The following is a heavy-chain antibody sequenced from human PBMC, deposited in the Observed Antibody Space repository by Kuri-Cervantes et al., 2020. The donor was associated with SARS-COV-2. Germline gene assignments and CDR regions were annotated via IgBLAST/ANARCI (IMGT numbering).Heavy chain of an antibody. V-gene: IGHV3-30-3*01. CDR3: AREDIVVVPAAIAHTYNWFDP. D-gene: IGHD2-2*01. CDR1: GFTFSSYA. J-gene: IGHJ5*02. Sequence: GESLKISCAASGFTFSSYAMHWVRQAPGKGLEWVAVISYDGSNKYYADSVKGRFTISRDNSKNPLYLQMNSLRAEDTAVYYCAREDIVVVPAAIAHTYNWFDPWGQGTLVTVSS. CDR2: ISYDGSNK.